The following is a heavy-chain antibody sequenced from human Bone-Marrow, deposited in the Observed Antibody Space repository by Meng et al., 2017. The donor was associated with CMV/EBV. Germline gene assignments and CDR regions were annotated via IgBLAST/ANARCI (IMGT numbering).Heavy chain of an antibody. Sequence: CAASGFTFSSYAMSWVRQGPGKGLEWVSRINMYGAGVTYADSVKGRFTISRDNARNTVDLQMNSVRVEDTALYYCARARANNYGLFDQWGRGTLVTVSS. CDR2: INMYGAGV. J-gene: IGHJ4*02. CDR3: ARARANNYGLFDQ. V-gene: IGHV3-74*01. D-gene: IGHD5-18*01. CDR1: GFTFSSYA.